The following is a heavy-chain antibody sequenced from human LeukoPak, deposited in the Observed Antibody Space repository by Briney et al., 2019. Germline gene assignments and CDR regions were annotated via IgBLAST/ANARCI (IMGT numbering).Heavy chain of an antibody. D-gene: IGHD3-16*02. CDR1: GFTFRDSA. Sequence: GGPLRLSCAASGFTFRDSAMSWVRQAPGKGLEWVSLISFSGANTYYADSVKGRFTVSRDNSKDTLYLQMNSLRAEDTAIYYCARDIELSAWGLGTMVTVPS. J-gene: IGHJ3*01. CDR2: ISFSGANT. CDR3: ARDIELSA. V-gene: IGHV3-23*01.